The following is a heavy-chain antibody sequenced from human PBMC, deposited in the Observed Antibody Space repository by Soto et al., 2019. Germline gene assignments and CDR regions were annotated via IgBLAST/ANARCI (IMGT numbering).Heavy chain of an antibody. Sequence: SETLSLTCAVYGGSFSGYYWSWIRQPPGKGLEWIGEINHSGSTNYNPSLKSRVTISVDTSKNQFSLKLSSVTAADTAVYYCARVKDGYTFDYWGQGXLVTVYS. CDR3: ARVKDGYTFDY. V-gene: IGHV4-34*01. CDR2: INHSGST. CDR1: GGSFSGYY. J-gene: IGHJ4*02. D-gene: IGHD5-12*01.